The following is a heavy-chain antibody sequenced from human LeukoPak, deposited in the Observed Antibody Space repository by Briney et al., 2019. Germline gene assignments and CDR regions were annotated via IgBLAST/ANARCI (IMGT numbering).Heavy chain of an antibody. CDR3: ARARYSSTIDY. V-gene: IGHV3-53*01. Sequence: GGSLRLSCAASGFTVSSNYMSWVRQAPGKGLEWVSVIYSGGSTYYADSVKGRFTISRDNSKNTLYLQMNSLRAEDTAVYYCARARYSSTIDYWGQGTLVTVSS. CDR2: IYSGGST. D-gene: IGHD6-13*01. J-gene: IGHJ4*02. CDR1: GFTVSSNY.